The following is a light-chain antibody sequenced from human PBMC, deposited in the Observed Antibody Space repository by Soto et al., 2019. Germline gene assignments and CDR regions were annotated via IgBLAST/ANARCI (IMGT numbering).Light chain of an antibody. CDR3: QQYNNWPPLT. CDR2: GAS. CDR1: QSVSSN. J-gene: IGKJ4*01. V-gene: IGKV3-15*01. Sequence: EIVMTQSPATLSVSPGERATLSCRASQSVSSNLAWYQQKPGQVPRLLIYGASTRATGIPARFSGSGSGTEFTLTISSLQSEDFAVYHCQQYNNWPPLTFGGGTKVEIK.